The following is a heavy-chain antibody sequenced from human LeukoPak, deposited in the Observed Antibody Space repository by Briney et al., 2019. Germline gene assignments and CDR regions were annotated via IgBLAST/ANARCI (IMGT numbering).Heavy chain of an antibody. Sequence: GGSLRLSCAASGFTFSSYSMNWVRQAPGKGLEWVAVISYDGSNKYYVDSVKGRFTISRDNSKNTLYLQMNSLRAEDTAVYYCAKEGPRYSGYAVWCYMDVWGKGTTVTVSS. CDR2: ISYDGSNK. J-gene: IGHJ6*03. CDR3: AKEGPRYSGYAVWCYMDV. CDR1: GFTFSSYS. D-gene: IGHD5-12*01. V-gene: IGHV3-30*18.